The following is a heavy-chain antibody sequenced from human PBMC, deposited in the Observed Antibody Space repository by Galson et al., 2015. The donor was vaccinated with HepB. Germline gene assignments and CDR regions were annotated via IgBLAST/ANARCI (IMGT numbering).Heavy chain of an antibody. CDR3: ARGPLIGGWRDYRFDP. Sequence: SVKVSCKASGYTFTSYGISWVRQAPGQGLEWMGWISAYNGNTNYAQKLQGRVTMTTDTSTSTAYMELRSLRSDDTAVYYCARGPLIGGWRDYRFDPWGQGTLVTVSS. J-gene: IGHJ5*02. CDR2: ISAYNGNT. V-gene: IGHV1-18*01. CDR1: GYTFTSYG. D-gene: IGHD6-19*01.